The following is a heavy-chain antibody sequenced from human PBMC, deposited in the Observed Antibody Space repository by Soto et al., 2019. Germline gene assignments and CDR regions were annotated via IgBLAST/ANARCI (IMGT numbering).Heavy chain of an antibody. CDR1: GFTFSSYS. CDR2: ISSSSSYI. CDR3: AGDLRMSFGVANHDY. J-gene: IGHJ4*02. V-gene: IGHV3-21*01. D-gene: IGHD3-3*01. Sequence: GGSLRLSCAASGFTFSSYSMNWVRQAPGKGLEWVSSISSSSSYIYYADSVKGRFTISRDNAKNSLYLQMNSLRAEDTAVYYCAGDLRMSFGVANHDYWGQGTLVTVSS.